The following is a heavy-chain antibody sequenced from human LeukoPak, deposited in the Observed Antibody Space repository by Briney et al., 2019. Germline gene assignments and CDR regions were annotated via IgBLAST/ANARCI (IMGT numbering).Heavy chain of an antibody. V-gene: IGHV3-23*01. Sequence: GGSLRLSCAASGFTFSSYAMSWVRQTPEKGLEWVSAITGGGDDTFHADSVKGRFTISRDNSRNTLYLQMNCLRAEDTAVYHCVKGSKTSRPYYFDYWGQGALVTVSS. J-gene: IGHJ4*02. CDR2: ITGGGDDT. CDR1: GFTFSSYA. CDR3: VKGSKTSRPYYFDY.